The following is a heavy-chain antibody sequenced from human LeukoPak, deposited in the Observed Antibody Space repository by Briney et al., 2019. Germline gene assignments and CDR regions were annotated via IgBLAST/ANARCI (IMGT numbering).Heavy chain of an antibody. D-gene: IGHD1-26*01. V-gene: IGHV1-18*01. J-gene: IGHJ6*03. CDR1: GYTFTSYG. CDR2: ISAYNGNT. Sequence: ASVKVSCKASGYTFTSYGISWVRQAPGQGPEWMGWISAYNGNTNYAQKLQGRVTMTTDTSTSTAYMELRSLRSDDTAVYYCARGVSGSYYYYYMDVWGKGTTVTISS. CDR3: ARGVSGSYYYYYMDV.